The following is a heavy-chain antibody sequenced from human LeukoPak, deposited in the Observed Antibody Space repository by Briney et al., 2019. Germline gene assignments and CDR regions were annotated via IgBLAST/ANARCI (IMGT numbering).Heavy chain of an antibody. CDR1: GFTVSSNY. CDR3: ARAVEYYDFWSGSQGPYFDY. D-gene: IGHD3-3*01. J-gene: IGHJ4*02. CDR2: IYSGGST. Sequence: GGSLRLSCAASGFTVSSNYMSWVRQAPGKGLEWVSVIYSGGSTYYADSVKGRFTISRDNSKNTLYLQMNSLRAEDTAVYYCARAVEYYDFWSGSQGPYFDYWGQGTLVTVSS. V-gene: IGHV3-53*01.